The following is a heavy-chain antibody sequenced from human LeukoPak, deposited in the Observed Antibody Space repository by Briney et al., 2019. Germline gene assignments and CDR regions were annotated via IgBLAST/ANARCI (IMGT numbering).Heavy chain of an antibody. CDR2: ISPSSHYI. CDR3: ARDCSGGSCYRTFDY. J-gene: IGHJ4*02. D-gene: IGHD2-15*01. V-gene: IGHV3-21*01. Sequence: GGSLRLSCAGSGFTFSNYSINWVRQAPGKGLEWVSSISPSSHYIYYADSVRGRFTISRDNAKNSLYLQMNSLRAEDTAVYYCARDCSGGSCYRTFDYWGQGTLVTVSS. CDR1: GFTFSNYS.